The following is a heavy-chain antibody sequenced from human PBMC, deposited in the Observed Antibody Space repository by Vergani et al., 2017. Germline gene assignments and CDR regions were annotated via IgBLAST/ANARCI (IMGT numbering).Heavy chain of an antibody. CDR2: INPNSGGT. V-gene: IGHV1-2*02. D-gene: IGHD3-10*01. Sequence: QVQLVQSGAEVKKPGASVKVSCKASGYTFTGYYMHWVRQAPGQGLEWMGGINPNSGGTNYAQKLQGRVTMTRDTSISTAYMELSRLRSDDTAVYYCARTRSSGYYGSGSYYGDYFDYWGQGTLVTVSS. J-gene: IGHJ4*02. CDR1: GYTFTGYY. CDR3: ARTRSSGYYGSGSYYGDYFDY.